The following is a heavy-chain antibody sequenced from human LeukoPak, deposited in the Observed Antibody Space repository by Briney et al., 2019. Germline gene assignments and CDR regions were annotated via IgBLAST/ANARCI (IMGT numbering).Heavy chain of an antibody. CDR2: IKQDGSEK. CDR3: ARYGNGAWLGHYAFDM. CDR1: GFTLSYYW. J-gene: IGHJ3*02. V-gene: IGHV3-7*01. Sequence: GGSLRLSCAASGFTLSYYWMSWGRQAPGKGLEWGANIKQDGSEKYYVDSVKGRFTISRDNAKNSLYLQMDSLKAEDTAVYYCARYGNGAWLGHYAFDMWGQGTMVTVSS. D-gene: IGHD6-19*01.